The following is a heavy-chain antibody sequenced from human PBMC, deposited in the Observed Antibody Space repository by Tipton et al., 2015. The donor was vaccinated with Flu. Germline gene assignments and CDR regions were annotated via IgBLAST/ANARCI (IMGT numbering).Heavy chain of an antibody. D-gene: IGHD3/OR15-3a*01. CDR1: GFIFSTFA. CDR2: IRVNGEST. CDR3: ARGTDEGFFDFGED. Sequence: SLRLSCADSGFIFSTFAMTWVRQAPGKGLEWVAGIRVNGESTYYADSVKGRFTISRDNSKNTLYLEVKTLIAEDTAVYFCARGTDEGFFDFGEDGGQGALVTVS. J-gene: IGHJ4*02. V-gene: IGHV3-23*01.